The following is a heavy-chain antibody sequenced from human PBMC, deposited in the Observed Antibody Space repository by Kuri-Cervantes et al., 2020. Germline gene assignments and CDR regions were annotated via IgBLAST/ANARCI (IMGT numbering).Heavy chain of an antibody. CDR3: ARVLSEKSYYDLWSGYRDPFSYYYMDV. D-gene: IGHD3-3*01. CDR1: GFTFNSYA. CDR2: INNSGDVT. J-gene: IGHJ6*03. V-gene: IGHV3-23*01. Sequence: LSLTCAASGFTFNSYAMTWVRQAPGKGLEWVSGINNSGDVTHYADSVKGRFTISRDNSKNTLYLQMNSLRAEDTAVYYCARVLSEKSYYDLWSGYRDPFSYYYMDVWGKGTTVTVSS.